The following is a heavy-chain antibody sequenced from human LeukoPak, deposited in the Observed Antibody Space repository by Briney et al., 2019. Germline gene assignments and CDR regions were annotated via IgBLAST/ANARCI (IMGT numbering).Heavy chain of an antibody. CDR2: IKSKTDGGTT. Sequence: PGGSLRLSCAASGFTFSNAWMSWVRQAPGKGLEWVGRIKSKTDGGTTDYAAPVKGRFTISRDNSKNTLYLQMNGLKTEDTAVYYCAREGSIVARTDYWGQGALVIVSS. J-gene: IGHJ4*02. V-gene: IGHV3-15*01. D-gene: IGHD3-16*02. CDR1: GFTFSNAW. CDR3: AREGSIVARTDY.